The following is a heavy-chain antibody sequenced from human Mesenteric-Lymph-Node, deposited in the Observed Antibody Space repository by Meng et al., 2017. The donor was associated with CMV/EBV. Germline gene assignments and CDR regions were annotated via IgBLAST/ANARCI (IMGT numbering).Heavy chain of an antibody. CDR2: IYYSGST. CDR1: GGSISSSSYY. CDR3: ASHKVATTYFDY. V-gene: IGHV4-39*01. J-gene: IGHJ4*02. Sequence: SETLSLTCTVSGGSISSSSYYWGWIRQPPGKGLEWIGSIYYSGSTYYNPSLKSRVTISVDTSKNQFSLKLSSVTAADTAVYYCASHKVATTYFDYWGQGTLVTVSS. D-gene: IGHD5-12*01.